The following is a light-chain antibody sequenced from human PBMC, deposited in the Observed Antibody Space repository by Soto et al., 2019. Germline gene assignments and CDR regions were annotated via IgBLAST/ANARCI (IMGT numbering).Light chain of an antibody. CDR3: QSYYSSLSGSV. V-gene: IGLV1-40*01. CDR2: GNS. Sequence: QSVLTQPPSVSGAPGQRVTISCTGSSSNIGAGYDVHWYQQLPGTAPKLLIYGNSNRPSGVPDRFSGSKSGTSASLAITGLQAEDEAYYYCQSYYSSLSGSVFGGGTKVTVL. CDR1: SSNIGAGYD. J-gene: IGLJ3*02.